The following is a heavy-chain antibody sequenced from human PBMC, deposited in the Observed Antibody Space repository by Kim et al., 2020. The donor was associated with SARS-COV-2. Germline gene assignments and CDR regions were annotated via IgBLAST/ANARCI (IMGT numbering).Heavy chain of an antibody. D-gene: IGHD6-13*01. CDR3: ARVIAAAGTYYYYYGMDV. J-gene: IGHJ6*02. Sequence: KSRVTLSVNTSKNQFSLKLSSVTAADTAVYYCARVIAAAGTYYYYYGMDVWGQGTTVTVSS. V-gene: IGHV4-39*07.